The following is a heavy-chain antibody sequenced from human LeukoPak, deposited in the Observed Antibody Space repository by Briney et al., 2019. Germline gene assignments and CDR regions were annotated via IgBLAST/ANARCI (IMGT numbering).Heavy chain of an antibody. CDR1: GFSSSRFG. CDR2: ISSSSGAI. Sequence: GGSLRLSCAASGFSSSRFGMNWVRQAPGKGLEWISYISSSSGAIYYADSVKGRFTISRDNAKDSLYLQMSSLRDEDTAIYYCAQKGGTDHWGQGTLVTVSS. CDR3: AQKGGTDH. V-gene: IGHV3-48*02. J-gene: IGHJ4*02. D-gene: IGHD2-15*01.